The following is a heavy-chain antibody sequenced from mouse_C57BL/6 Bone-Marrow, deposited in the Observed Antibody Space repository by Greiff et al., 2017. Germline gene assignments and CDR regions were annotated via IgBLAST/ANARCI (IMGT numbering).Heavy chain of an antibody. V-gene: IGHV1-81*01. CDR3: ASRVFYYYGSSLYAMDY. Sequence: QVQLQQSGAELARPGASVKLSCKASGYTFTSYGISWVKQRTGQGLEWIGEIYPRSGNTYYNEKFKGKATLTADKSSSTAYMELRSLTSEDSAVYFCASRVFYYYGSSLYAMDYGGQGTSVTVSS. CDR1: GYTFTSYG. CDR2: IYPRSGNT. J-gene: IGHJ4*01. D-gene: IGHD1-1*01.